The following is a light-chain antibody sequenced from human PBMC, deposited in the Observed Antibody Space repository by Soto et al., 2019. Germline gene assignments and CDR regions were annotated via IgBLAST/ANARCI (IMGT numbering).Light chain of an antibody. CDR1: QSVSSN. J-gene: IGKJ4*01. CDR2: GAS. Sequence: EILMTQSPATLSVSPGERATLSCRASQSVSSNLAWYQQKRGQAPRLLLYGASTRATGIPARFSGSGSGTDFTLTISSLEPEDFAVYYCQQYSVWPLTFGGGTKVDIK. V-gene: IGKV3-15*01. CDR3: QQYSVWPLT.